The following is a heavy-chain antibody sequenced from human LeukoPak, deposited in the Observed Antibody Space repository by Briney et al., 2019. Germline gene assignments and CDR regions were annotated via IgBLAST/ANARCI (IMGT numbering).Heavy chain of an antibody. D-gene: IGHD1-14*01. CDR1: GYAFTRHY. CDR2: ISAYNGNT. Sequence: GASVTVSCKASGYAFTRHYMHWVRQAPGQGLEWMGWISAYNGNTNYAQKLQGRVTMTTDTSTSTAYMELRSLRSDDTAVYYCARLQTVDPTYMDVWGKGTTVTVSS. J-gene: IGHJ6*03. CDR3: ARLQTVDPTYMDV. V-gene: IGHV1-18*01.